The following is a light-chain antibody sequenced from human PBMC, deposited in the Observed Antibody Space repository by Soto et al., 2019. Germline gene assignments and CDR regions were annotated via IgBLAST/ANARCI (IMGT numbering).Light chain of an antibody. CDR3: RQYGRSSWT. V-gene: IGKV3-20*01. J-gene: IGKJ1*01. CDR2: DAS. CDR1: QTVSGSL. Sequence: EILLTQYPGTVSFGTGVKATVLCMASQTVSGSLLAWYQQRPGQPPRLLIFDASRRATGIPERFSVSGAGKGFILTFGVLAPVVFAVYDRRQYGRSSWTSGQGTKVDNK.